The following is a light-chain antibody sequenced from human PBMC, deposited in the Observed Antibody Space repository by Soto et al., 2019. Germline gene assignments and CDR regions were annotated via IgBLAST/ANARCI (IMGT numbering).Light chain of an antibody. CDR2: GNN. J-gene: IGLJ3*02. CDR1: SSNIGAGYD. CDR3: QSYDISLSGYVV. Sequence: QSVLTPPPSVSGAPGQRGTISCTRSSSNIGAGYDVHWYKQLPGTAPKHLISGNNNRPSGDPDRFSASKSGTSSSLAITGLQAEDEADYYCQSYDISLSGYVVFGRGTQLTVL. V-gene: IGLV1-40*01.